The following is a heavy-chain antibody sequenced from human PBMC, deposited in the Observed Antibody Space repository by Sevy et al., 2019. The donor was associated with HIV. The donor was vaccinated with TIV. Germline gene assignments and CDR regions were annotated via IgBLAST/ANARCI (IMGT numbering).Heavy chain of an antibody. CDR1: GYTLSKLS. Sequence: ASVKVSCMVSGYTLSKLSMHWVRQAPGKGPEWMGGFDPEDGETIYAQKFQGRVTMTEDTSTDTAYMELSSLRSEDTAVSYCATLDFWSDYPLYGMDVWGQGTTVTVSS. D-gene: IGHD3-3*01. V-gene: IGHV1-24*01. CDR3: ATLDFWSDYPLYGMDV. J-gene: IGHJ6*02. CDR2: FDPEDGET.